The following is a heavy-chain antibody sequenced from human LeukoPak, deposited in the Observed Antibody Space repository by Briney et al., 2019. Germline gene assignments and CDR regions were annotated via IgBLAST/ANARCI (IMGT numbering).Heavy chain of an antibody. CDR1: GYSFTSYY. CDR3: VRGLRVLDP. Sequence: GASVKVSCKASGYSFTSYYMHWVRHAPGQGLGWMGIHNPSGGNTRYAQKFLGRVTVTRDTSTSTTYLDLSSLRSEDTAVYYCVRGLRVLDPWGQGTLVTVSS. CDR2: HNPSGGNT. J-gene: IGHJ5*02. V-gene: IGHV1-46*01. D-gene: IGHD4/OR15-4a*01.